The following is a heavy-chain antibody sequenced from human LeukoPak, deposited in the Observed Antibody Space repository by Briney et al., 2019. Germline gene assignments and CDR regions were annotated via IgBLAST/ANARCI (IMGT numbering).Heavy chain of an antibody. CDR1: GFTFSSYA. J-gene: IGHJ3*02. Sequence: GGSLRLSCAASGFTFSSYAMSWVRQAPGKGLEWVSAISGSGGSTYYADSVKGRFTISRDNSKNTLYLQMNSLRAEDTAVYYCAKDYYVSSGYVPPDAFDIWGQGTMVTVSS. CDR2: ISGSGGST. D-gene: IGHD3-22*01. CDR3: AKDYYVSSGYVPPDAFDI. V-gene: IGHV3-23*01.